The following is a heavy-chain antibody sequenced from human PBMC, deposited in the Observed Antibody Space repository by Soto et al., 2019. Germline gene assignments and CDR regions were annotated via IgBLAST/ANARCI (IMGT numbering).Heavy chain of an antibody. V-gene: IGHV3-23*01. CDR2: ISGSGGST. J-gene: IGHJ4*02. D-gene: IGHD3-9*01. CDR1: GFTFSSYA. CDR3: ANIAGSFDWLAPL. Sequence: EVQLLESGGGLVQPGGSLRLSCAASGFTFSSYAMSWVRQAPGKGLEWVSAISGSGGSTYYADSVQDRFTISRDNSKNKLYLKMNSLRAEDTAVYYCANIAGSFDWLAPLWGQGTLVTVSS.